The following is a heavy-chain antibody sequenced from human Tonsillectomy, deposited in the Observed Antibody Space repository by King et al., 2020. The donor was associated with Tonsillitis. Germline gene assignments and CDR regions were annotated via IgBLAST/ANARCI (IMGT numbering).Heavy chain of an antibody. CDR2: IYYSGSA. J-gene: IGHJ5*02. D-gene: IGHD3-9*01. CDR3: GRHIRYLDWLGWFDP. CDR1: GGSISSRSYY. V-gene: IGHV4-39*01. Sequence: VQLQESGPGLVKPSETLSLTCTVSGGSISSRSYYWGWIRQPPGKGLEWIGSIYYSGSAYYNPSLKSRVTISVDTSKNQFSLKLSSVTAADTAVYYCGRHIRYLDWLGWFDPWGQGTLVTVSS.